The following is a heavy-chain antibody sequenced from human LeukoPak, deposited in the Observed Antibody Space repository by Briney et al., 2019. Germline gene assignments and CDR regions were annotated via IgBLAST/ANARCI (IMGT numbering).Heavy chain of an antibody. CDR2: ISASGGST. Sequence: GGSLRLSCAASGFTFNAFGMNWVRQAPGKGLEWVSIISASGGSTYYADSVKGRFTISRDNSKNTLYLQMNSLRAEDTAVYYCATQGGNFDYWGQGTLVTVSS. V-gene: IGHV3-23*01. J-gene: IGHJ4*02. D-gene: IGHD3-16*01. CDR3: ATQGGNFDY. CDR1: GFTFNAFG.